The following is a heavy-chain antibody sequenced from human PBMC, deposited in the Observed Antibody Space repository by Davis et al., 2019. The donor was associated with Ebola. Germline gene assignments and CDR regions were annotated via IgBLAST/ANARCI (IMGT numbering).Heavy chain of an antibody. Sequence: MPSETLSLTCTVSGFSTSSGYYWGWIRQPPGKGLEWLGIIYHSGTTYYNPSLKSRVTISVDTSKNQFSLKLSSVTAAETAVYYCARLPVVWRQLSKGRMDVWGKGTTVTVSS. J-gene: IGHJ6*04. V-gene: IGHV4-38-2*02. CDR2: IYHSGTT. CDR1: GFSTSSGYY. D-gene: IGHD3-3*01. CDR3: ARLPVVWRQLSKGRMDV.